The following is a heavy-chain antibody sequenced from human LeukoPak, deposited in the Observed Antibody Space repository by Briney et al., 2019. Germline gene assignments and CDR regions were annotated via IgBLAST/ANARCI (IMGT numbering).Heavy chain of an antibody. J-gene: IGHJ4*02. Sequence: LAGGSLRLSCAASGFTFSSYWMHWVRQAPGKGLVWVSRINSDGSSTSYADSVKGRFTISRDNAKNTLYLQMNSLRAEDTAVYYCAGGSSTSYFDYWGQGTLVTVSS. D-gene: IGHD2-2*01. CDR3: AGGSSTSYFDY. CDR2: INSDGSST. V-gene: IGHV3-74*01. CDR1: GFTFSSYW.